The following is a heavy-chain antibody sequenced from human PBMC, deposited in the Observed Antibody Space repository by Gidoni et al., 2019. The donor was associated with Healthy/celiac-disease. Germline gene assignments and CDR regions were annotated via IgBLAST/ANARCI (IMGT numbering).Heavy chain of an antibody. J-gene: IGHJ6*02. CDR2: ISYDGSNK. Sequence: QVQLVESGGGVVQPGRSLRLSCAASGFTFSSYAMHWVRQAPGKGLGWVAVISYDGSNKYYADSVKGRFTISRDNSKNTLYLQMNSLRAEDTAVYYCARGDGGGYYSGSGYYGMDVWGQGTTVTVSS. D-gene: IGHD3-22*01. V-gene: IGHV3-30-3*01. CDR1: GFTFSSYA. CDR3: ARGDGGGYYSGSGYYGMDV.